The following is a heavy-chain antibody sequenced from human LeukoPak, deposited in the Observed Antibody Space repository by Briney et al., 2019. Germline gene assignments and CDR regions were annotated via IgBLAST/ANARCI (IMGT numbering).Heavy chain of an antibody. V-gene: IGHV3-48*03. CDR1: GFTFSNYE. J-gene: IGHJ6*02. Sequence: GGSPRLSCAASGFTFSNYEMNWVRQAPGKGLECVSYISSSGSTIYYADSVKGRFTISRDNAKNSLYLQMNSLGAEDTAVYYCVGTMVRGVGSDMDVWGQGTTVTVSS. D-gene: IGHD3-10*01. CDR2: ISSSGSTI. CDR3: VGTMVRGVGSDMDV.